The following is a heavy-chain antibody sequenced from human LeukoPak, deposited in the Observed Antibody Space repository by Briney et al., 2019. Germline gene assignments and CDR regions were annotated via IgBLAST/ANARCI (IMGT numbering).Heavy chain of an antibody. V-gene: IGHV3-15*01. CDR1: GFTFSSAW. J-gene: IGHJ4*02. CDR3: ATVPSAREDY. D-gene: IGHD2-2*01. CDR2: IKSETDGGTT. Sequence: PGGSLRLSCAASGFTFSSAWMSWVRQAPGKGLEWVGRIKSETDGGTTDYAVPVQGRFTITRDDSENTLYLEMTNLSTEDSAVYYCATVPSAREDYWGQGTLVIVSS.